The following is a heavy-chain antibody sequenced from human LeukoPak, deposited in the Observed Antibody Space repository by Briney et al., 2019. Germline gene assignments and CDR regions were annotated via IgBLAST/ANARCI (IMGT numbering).Heavy chain of an antibody. CDR3: AKAPVTTCSGAYCYPFDY. CDR2: ISVSGNT. Sequence: GGSLRLSCAASGFTLSSYSMSWVRQAPGKGLEWVSAISVSGNTYHADSVKGRFTISRDSSKNTLYLQMNRLRAEDAAVYYCAKAPVTTCSGAYCYPFDYWGQGTLVTVSS. D-gene: IGHD2-21*01. CDR1: GFTLSSYS. J-gene: IGHJ4*02. V-gene: IGHV3-23*01.